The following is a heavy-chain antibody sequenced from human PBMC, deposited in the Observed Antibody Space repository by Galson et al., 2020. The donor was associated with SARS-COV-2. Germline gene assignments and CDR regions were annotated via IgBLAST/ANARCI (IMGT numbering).Heavy chain of an antibody. D-gene: IGHD6-13*01. CDR2: ISYIGIT. J-gene: IGHJ4*02. CDR1: GGSISNADYY. CDR3: VAADRWGSKFDY. Sequence: SETLSLTCSVSGGSISNADYYWTWIRHPPGKGLEWIGFISYIGITYYNPSLKSRLTISLDTSKSQFSLNLMSVTVAETAVYYCVAADRWGSKFDYWGQGTLVTVSS. V-gene: IGHV4-30-4*01.